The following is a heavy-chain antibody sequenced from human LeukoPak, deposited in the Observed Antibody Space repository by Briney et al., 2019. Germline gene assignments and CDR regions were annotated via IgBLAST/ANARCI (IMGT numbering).Heavy chain of an antibody. D-gene: IGHD3-10*01. CDR1: GFTFSSYS. CDR3: ARAYGSGTLDWFDP. V-gene: IGHV3-21*01. J-gene: IGHJ5*02. Sequence: GGPLRLSCAASGFTFSSYSMNWVRQAPGKGLEWVSSISSSSYIYYADSVKGRFTISRDNAKNSLYLQMNSLRAEDTAVYYCARAYGSGTLDWFDPWGQGTLVTVSS. CDR2: ISSSSYI.